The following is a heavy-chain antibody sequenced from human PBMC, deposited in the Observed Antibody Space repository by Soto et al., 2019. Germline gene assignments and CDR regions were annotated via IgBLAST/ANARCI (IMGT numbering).Heavy chain of an antibody. V-gene: IGHV3-7*01. D-gene: IGHD3-16*01. Sequence: VQIVESGGGLVQAGGSPRLSCVASGFTFTNYWMTWVRQAPGKGLEWVANIKQDGSEKQFVDSVKGRFTISRDNAKNSLYLQMNSLRAEDTAVYYCARPALREHLDYWGQGALVTVSS. CDR1: GFTFTNYW. CDR3: ARPALREHLDY. CDR2: IKQDGSEK. J-gene: IGHJ4*02.